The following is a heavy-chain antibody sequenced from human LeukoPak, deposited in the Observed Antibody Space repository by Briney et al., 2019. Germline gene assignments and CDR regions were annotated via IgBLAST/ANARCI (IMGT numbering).Heavy chain of an antibody. V-gene: IGHV3-48*01. CDR2: ISSSSSTI. D-gene: IGHD5-18*01. CDR3: ARVRWTAKGIQLWTYNNWFDP. J-gene: IGHJ5*02. Sequence: GGSLRLSCAASGFTFSSYSMNWVRQAPGKGLEWVSYISSSSSTIYYADSVKGRFTISRDNAKNSLYLQMNSLRAEDTAVYCCARVRWTAKGIQLWTYNNWFDPWGQGTLVTVSS. CDR1: GFTFSSYS.